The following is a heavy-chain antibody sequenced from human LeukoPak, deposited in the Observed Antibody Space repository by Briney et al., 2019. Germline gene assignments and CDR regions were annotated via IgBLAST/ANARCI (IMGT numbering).Heavy chain of an antibody. V-gene: IGHV4-4*07. J-gene: IGHJ6*03. CDR1: GGSISSYY. Sequence: SETPSLTCTVSGGSISSYYWSWIRQPAGKGLEWIGRIYTSGSTNYNPSLKSRVTMSVDTSKNQFSLKLSSVTAADTAVYYCATASRSTTDYYYYYMDVWGKGTTVTVSS. CDR2: IYTSGST. D-gene: IGHD2-2*01. CDR3: ATASRSTTDYYYYYMDV.